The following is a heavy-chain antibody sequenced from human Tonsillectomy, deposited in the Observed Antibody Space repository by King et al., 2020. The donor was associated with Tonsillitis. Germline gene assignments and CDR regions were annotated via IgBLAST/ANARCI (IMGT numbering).Heavy chain of an antibody. CDR2: INHSGST. CDR3: AGAYDSSGYPLFDY. Sequence: VQLQQWGAGLLKPSETLSLTCAVYGGSLSAGYYWSWIRQPPGKGLEWIGEINHSGSTNYNPSLKSRVTISVDTSKNQFSLKLSSVTAAGTAVYYCAGAYDSSGYPLFDYWGQGTLVTVSS. J-gene: IGHJ4*02. D-gene: IGHD3-22*01. CDR1: GGSLSAGYY. V-gene: IGHV4-34*01.